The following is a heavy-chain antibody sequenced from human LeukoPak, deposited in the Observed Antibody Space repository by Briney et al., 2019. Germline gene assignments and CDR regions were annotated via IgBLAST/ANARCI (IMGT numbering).Heavy chain of an antibody. V-gene: IGHV3-23*01. CDR3: AKDGGLWVSAHWGDS. Sequence: PGGSLRLSCAASGFTFSSYTMSWVRQAPEKGLEWVSTITTSDGNTYYADSVKGRFTVSRDNSKNTLFLQMNSLRAEDTAVYYCAKDGGLWVSAHWGDSWGRGTLVTVSS. D-gene: IGHD7-27*01. J-gene: IGHJ4*02. CDR2: ITTSDGNT. CDR1: GFTFSSYT.